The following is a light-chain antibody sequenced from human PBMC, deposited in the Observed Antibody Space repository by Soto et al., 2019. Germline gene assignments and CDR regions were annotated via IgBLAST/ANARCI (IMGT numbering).Light chain of an antibody. CDR2: DVS. CDR3: HQYNSWPRT. V-gene: IGKV3-15*01. Sequence: EIVMTQSPVTLSVSPGERATLSCRASQSVSSNLAWYQQQPGQAPRLLIYDVSIRANGIPARFTGSGSETEFTLTISSLQSEDFAVYYCHQYNSWPRTFGQGTKLEI. CDR1: QSVSSN. J-gene: IGKJ2*01.